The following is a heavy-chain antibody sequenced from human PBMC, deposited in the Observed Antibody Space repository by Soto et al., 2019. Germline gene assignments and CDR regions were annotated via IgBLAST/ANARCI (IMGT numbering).Heavy chain of an antibody. CDR2: IYRAEQR. Sequence: QSTLKGSGPTLLKPTQTLTLACFFAVLSLRSSGFRVGGIRRPPGNVPEGLAVIYRAEQRRYSPSLESRLTVTKDTSRNHVVLTMNHYEPLDTGTYFCAHSTRLQRRSDGDRRDAFDVWGQGTPVTVS. D-gene: IGHD2-21*02. CDR1: VLSLRSSGFR. V-gene: IGHV2-5*02. J-gene: IGHJ3*01. CDR3: AHSTRLQRRSDGDRRDAFDV.